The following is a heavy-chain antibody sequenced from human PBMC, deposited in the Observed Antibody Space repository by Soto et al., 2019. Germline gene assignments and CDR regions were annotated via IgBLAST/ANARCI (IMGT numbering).Heavy chain of an antibody. V-gene: IGHV4-34*01. CDR2: INHSGST. CDR3: ARGGYYDFWSGYSSYFDF. CDR1: GGSFSGYY. D-gene: IGHD3-3*01. Sequence: PSETLSLTCAVYGGSFSGYYWSWIRQPPGKGLEWIGEINHSGSTNYNPSLKSRVTIAVDTSKNQFSLQLSSVTAADTALYYCARGGYYDFWSGYSSYFDFWGQGTLVTVSS. J-gene: IGHJ4*02.